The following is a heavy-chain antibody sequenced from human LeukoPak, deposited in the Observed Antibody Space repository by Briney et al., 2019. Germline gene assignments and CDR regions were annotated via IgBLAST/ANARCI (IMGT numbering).Heavy chain of an antibody. CDR2: ISSSSSYI. CDR3: AKTYIAARPRGAFDI. CDR1: GFTFSSYS. Sequence: GGSLRLSCAASGFTFSSYSMNWVRQAPGKGLEWVSSISSSSSYIYYADSVKGRFTISRDNAKNSLYLQMNSLRAEDTAVHYCAKTYIAARPRGAFDIWGQGTMVTVSS. V-gene: IGHV3-21*01. D-gene: IGHD6-6*01. J-gene: IGHJ3*02.